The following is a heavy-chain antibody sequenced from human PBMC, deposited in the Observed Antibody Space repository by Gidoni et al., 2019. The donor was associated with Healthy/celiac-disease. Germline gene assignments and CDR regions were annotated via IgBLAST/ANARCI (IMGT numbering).Heavy chain of an antibody. CDR3: ARGDYGSGSVYFDY. Sequence: EVQLAGSGGGCVLPGGSMSLPRAASGLTSSSHDIHWFRQATGKGLEWVSAIGTARYTYYPGSVKGRFTITRENAKNSLYLQMNSLRAGDTAVYYCARGDYGSGSVYFDYWGQGTLVTVSS. CDR1: GLTSSSHD. CDR2: IGTARYT. V-gene: IGHV3-13*04. J-gene: IGHJ4*02. D-gene: IGHD3-10*01.